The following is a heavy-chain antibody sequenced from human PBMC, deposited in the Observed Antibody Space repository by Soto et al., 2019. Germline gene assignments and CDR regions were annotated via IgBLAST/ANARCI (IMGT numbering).Heavy chain of an antibody. Sequence: QMQLQESGPGGVRPSGTLSLTCTVSGDSITSSNWCNWVRQAPGKWLEWIGEIYQGGTTNCNPSLKSRVTISIVTSKNQFSLSLRSVTAADTAVYYCARVRYWTRGVFDVWGQGTLVSVSS. V-gene: IGHV4-4*02. J-gene: IGHJ3*01. CDR2: IYQGGTT. CDR3: ARVRYWTRGVFDV. D-gene: IGHD2-15*01. CDR1: GDSITSSNW.